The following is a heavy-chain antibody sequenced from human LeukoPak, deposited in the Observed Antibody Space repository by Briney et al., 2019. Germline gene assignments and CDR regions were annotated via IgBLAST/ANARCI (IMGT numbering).Heavy chain of an antibody. CDR1: GFTFSSYA. J-gene: IGHJ4*02. D-gene: IGHD5-24*01. V-gene: IGHV3-23*01. CDR3: AKDRGRDGYNSRIFDY. CDR2: ISGSGGST. Sequence: PGGSLRLSCAASGFTFSSYAMSWVRQAPGKGLEWVSAISGSGGSTYYADSVKGRFTISRDNSKNTLYLQMNSLRAEDTAVYYCAKDRGRDGYNSRIFDYWGQGTLVTVSS.